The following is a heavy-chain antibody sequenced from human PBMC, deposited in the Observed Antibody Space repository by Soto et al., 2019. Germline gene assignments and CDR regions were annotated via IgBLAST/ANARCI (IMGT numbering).Heavy chain of an antibody. CDR3: AKGYGGQQLTRGDAFDI. V-gene: IGHV3-30*18. Sequence: QVQLVESGGGVVQPGRSLRLSCAASGVTFSSYGMHWVRQAPGKGLEWVTFISYDGSNKDYAESVKGRFTISRDNSKTTLYLEMDSLSVADRAVYYCAKGYGGQQLTRGDAFDIWGQETMVTVSS. J-gene: IGHJ3*02. CDR2: ISYDGSNK. D-gene: IGHD6-13*01. CDR1: GVTFSSYG.